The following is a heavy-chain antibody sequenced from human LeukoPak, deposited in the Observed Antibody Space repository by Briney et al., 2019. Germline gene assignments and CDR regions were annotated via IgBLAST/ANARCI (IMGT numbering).Heavy chain of an antibody. V-gene: IGHV4-61*08. CDR2: ISYSGST. D-gene: IGHD4-17*01. J-gene: IGHJ4*02. CDR1: GGSVSSGGYY. Sequence: PSETLSLTCTVSGGSVSSGGYYWSWIRQPPRKGLEWIGYISYSGSTNYNPSLKSRVTILIDTSKNQFSLKLSSVTAADTAVYYCASTQTYGDNTYWGQGTLVTVSS. CDR3: ASTQTYGDNTY.